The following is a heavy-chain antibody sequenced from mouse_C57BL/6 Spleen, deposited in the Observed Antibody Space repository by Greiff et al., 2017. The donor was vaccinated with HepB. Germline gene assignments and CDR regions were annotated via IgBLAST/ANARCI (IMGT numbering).Heavy chain of an antibody. V-gene: IGHV14-1*01. D-gene: IGHD1-1*01. J-gene: IGHJ2*01. Sequence: EVQLQQSGAELVRPGASVKLSCTASGFNIKDYYMHWVKQRPEQGLEWIGRIDPEDGDTEYAPKFQGKATMTADTSSNTAYLQLSSLTSEDTAVYYCTYITTVVATGFDYWGQGTTLTVSS. CDR1: GFNIKDYY. CDR3: TYITTVVATGFDY. CDR2: IDPEDGDT.